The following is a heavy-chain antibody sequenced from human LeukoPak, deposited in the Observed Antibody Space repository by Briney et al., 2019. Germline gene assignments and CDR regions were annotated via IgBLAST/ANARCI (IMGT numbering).Heavy chain of an antibody. D-gene: IGHD1-26*01. J-gene: IGHJ4*02. V-gene: IGHV4-34*01. CDR3: ASGTGGSYEGPNYFDY. CDR1: GGSFSGYY. CDR2: INHSGST. Sequence: SETLSLTCAVYGGSFSGYYWSWIRQPPGKGLEWIGEINHSGSTNYNPSLKSRVTISADTSKNQFSLKLSSVTAADTAVYYCASGTGGSYEGPNYFDYWGQGTLVTVSS.